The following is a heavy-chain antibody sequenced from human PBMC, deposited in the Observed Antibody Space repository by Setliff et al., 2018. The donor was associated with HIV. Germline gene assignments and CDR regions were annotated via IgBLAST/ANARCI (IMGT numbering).Heavy chain of an antibody. CDR1: GGSFSGYY. CDR2: IHYSGST. V-gene: IGHV4-59*10. J-gene: IGHJ6*03. CDR3: GRFQAWQLVRGYYYYLDV. D-gene: IGHD6-6*01. Sequence: SETLSLTCAVYGGSFSGYYWSWIRQPAGKGLEFIGNIHYSGSTDYNPPIKSRVTMSVDMSKNQLSLKVTSVTAADTAVYYCGRFQAWQLVRGYYYYLDVWGRGATVTVSS.